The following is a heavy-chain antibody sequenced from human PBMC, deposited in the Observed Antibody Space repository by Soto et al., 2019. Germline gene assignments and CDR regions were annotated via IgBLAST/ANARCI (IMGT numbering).Heavy chain of an antibody. CDR1: GFSFSHYA. CDR3: VSPHSESSNAFDL. D-gene: IGHD3-10*01. J-gene: IGHJ5*02. CDR2: ISYDGENQ. V-gene: IGHV3-30*04. Sequence: GGSLRLSCAASGFSFSHYAMHWVRQPPGKGLEWVALISYDGENQYFTDSVRGRFTISRDNSKTAVYLEMNDLRLDDTATYYCVSPHSESSNAFDLWGQGTLVTAPQ.